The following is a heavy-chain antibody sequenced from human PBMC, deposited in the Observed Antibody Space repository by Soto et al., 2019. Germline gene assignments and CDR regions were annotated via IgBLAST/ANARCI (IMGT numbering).Heavy chain of an antibody. J-gene: IGHJ3*02. CDR3: AKTTDGWFSAFEI. V-gene: IGHV3-23*01. CDR1: GFVFSSYV. CDR2: ISGSGTTA. Sequence: EVQLLESGGGLVQPGGSLRLSCAASGFVFSSYVMSWVRQAPGKGLEWGSAISGSGTTAYYADSVKGRFIFSRDNPKNTMYLQMNSLRAEDTAVYFCAKTTDGWFSAFEIWGQGTVVTVSS. D-gene: IGHD6-19*01.